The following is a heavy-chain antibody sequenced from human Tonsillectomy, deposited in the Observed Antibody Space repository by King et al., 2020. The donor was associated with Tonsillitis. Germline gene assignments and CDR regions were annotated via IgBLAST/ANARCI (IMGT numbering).Heavy chain of an antibody. CDR1: GYTFTGYY. Sequence: QLVQSGAEVKKPGASVKVSCKASGYTFTGYYMHWVRQAPGQGLEWMGWINPNSGGTNYAQKFQGRVTMTRDTSVSTAYMELSSLRSDDTAVYYCARGATMVTLNYYYGMDVWGQGTTVTVSS. V-gene: IGHV1-2*02. D-gene: IGHD4-23*01. J-gene: IGHJ6*02. CDR2: INPNSGGT. CDR3: ARGATMVTLNYYYGMDV.